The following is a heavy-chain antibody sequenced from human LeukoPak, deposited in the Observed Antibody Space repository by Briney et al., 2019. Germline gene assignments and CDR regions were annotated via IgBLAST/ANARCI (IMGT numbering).Heavy chain of an antibody. D-gene: IGHD1-26*01. Sequence: GGSLRLSCTASAFTFGDYAMNWVRQAPGKGLEWVGFVRGKPYGATTEYAASVKGRFTISRDDYKSIAYLQMNSLKTEDTAVYYCTRAQTEVGAKYYFDYWGQGTLVTVSS. CDR2: VRGKPYGATT. J-gene: IGHJ4*02. V-gene: IGHV3-49*04. CDR3: TRAQTEVGAKYYFDY. CDR1: AFTFGDYA.